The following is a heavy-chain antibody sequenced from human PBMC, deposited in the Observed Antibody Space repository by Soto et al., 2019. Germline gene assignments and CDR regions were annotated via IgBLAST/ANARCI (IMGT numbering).Heavy chain of an antibody. CDR2: ISYDGSNK. CDR1: GLTFSSYG. Sequence: PGGSLRLSCAASGLTFSSYGMHWVRQAPGKGLEWVAVISYDGSNKYYADSVKGRFTISRDNSKNTLYLQMNSLRAEDTAVYYCAKDKVPVVVTAPLDYWGQGPLVTVSS. CDR3: AKDKVPVVVTAPLDY. D-gene: IGHD2-21*02. V-gene: IGHV3-30*18. J-gene: IGHJ4*02.